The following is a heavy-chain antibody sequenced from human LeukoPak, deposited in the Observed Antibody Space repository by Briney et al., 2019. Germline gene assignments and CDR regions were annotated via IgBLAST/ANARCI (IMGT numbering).Heavy chain of an antibody. CDR3: AAAGYDSSGYRSD. D-gene: IGHD3-22*01. Sequence: GASVKVSCKASGFTFISSAMQWVRQARGQRLEWIGWIVVGSGNTNYAQKFQERVTITRDMSTSTAYMELSSLRSEDTAVYYCAAAGYDSSGYRSDWGQGTLVTVSS. V-gene: IGHV1-58*02. CDR1: GFTFISSA. CDR2: IVVGSGNT. J-gene: IGHJ4*02.